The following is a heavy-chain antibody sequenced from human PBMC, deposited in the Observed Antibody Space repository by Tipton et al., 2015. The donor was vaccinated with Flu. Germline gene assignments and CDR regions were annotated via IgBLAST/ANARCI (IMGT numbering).Heavy chain of an antibody. Sequence: QLVQSGRGLIQPGGSLRLSCAASGFTVSSNYMSWVRQAPGKGLEWVSVIYSGGSTYYADSVKGRFTISRDNSKNTLYLQMNSLRAEDTAVYYCARDLAYYDYIWGSYRYSDYWGQGTLVTVSS. CDR2: IYSGGST. J-gene: IGHJ4*02. CDR1: GFTVSSNY. CDR3: ARDLAYYDYIWGSYRYSDY. V-gene: IGHV3-53*01. D-gene: IGHD3-16*02.